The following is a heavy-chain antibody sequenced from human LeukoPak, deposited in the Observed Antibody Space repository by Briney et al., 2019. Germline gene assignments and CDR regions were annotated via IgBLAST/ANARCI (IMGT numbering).Heavy chain of an antibody. CDR2: ISYDGSNK. Sequence: GGSLRLSCAASGFTFSSYGMHWVRQAPGKGLEWVAVISYDGSNKYYADSVKGRLTISRDNSKNTLYLQMNSLRAEDTAVYYCAKDHGRDGYNFDYWGQGTLVTVSS. CDR1: GFTFSSYG. CDR3: AKDHGRDGYNFDY. D-gene: IGHD5-24*01. J-gene: IGHJ4*02. V-gene: IGHV3-30*18.